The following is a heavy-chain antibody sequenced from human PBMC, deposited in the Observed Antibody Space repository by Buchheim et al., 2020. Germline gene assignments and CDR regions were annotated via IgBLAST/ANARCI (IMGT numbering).Heavy chain of an antibody. D-gene: IGHD5-18*01. CDR1: GFTFSSYA. V-gene: IGHV3-30-3*01. Sequence: VQLVESGGGVVQPGRSLRLSCAASGFTFSSYAMHWCRAAPVNGLEWVAVISYDGSNKYYADSVKGRFTISRDNSKNTMYLQMNSLRAEDTAVYYCARDQGSYGFNNWFDPWGQGTL. CDR2: ISYDGSNK. J-gene: IGHJ5*02. CDR3: ARDQGSYGFNNWFDP.